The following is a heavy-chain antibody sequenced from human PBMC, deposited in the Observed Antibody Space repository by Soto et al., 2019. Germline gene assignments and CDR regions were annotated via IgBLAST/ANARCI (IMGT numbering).Heavy chain of an antibody. CDR2: IYYSGST. Sequence: SETLSLTCTVSGGSISSYYWSWIRQPPGKGLEWIGYIYYSGSTNYNPSLKSRVTISVDTSKNQFSLKLSSVTAADTAVYYCARHANSGFDWIGKYYYYYYGMDVWGQGTTVTVSS. CDR3: ARHANSGFDWIGKYYYYYYGMDV. CDR1: GGSISSYY. J-gene: IGHJ6*02. V-gene: IGHV4-59*08. D-gene: IGHD5-12*01.